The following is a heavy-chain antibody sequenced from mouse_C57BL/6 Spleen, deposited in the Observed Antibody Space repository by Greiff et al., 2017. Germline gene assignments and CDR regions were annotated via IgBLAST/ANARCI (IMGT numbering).Heavy chain of an antibody. V-gene: IGHV1-55*01. D-gene: IGHD2-4*01. CDR3: ARVFYDYGDYYAMDY. Sequence: QVQLQQPGAELVKPGASVKMSCKASGYTFTSYWITWVKQRPGQGLEWIGDIYPGSGSTNYNEKFKSKATLTVDTSSSTAYMQLISLTSEDSAVYYFARVFYDYGDYYAMDYWGQGTSVTVSS. CDR2: IYPGSGST. J-gene: IGHJ4*01. CDR1: GYTFTSYW.